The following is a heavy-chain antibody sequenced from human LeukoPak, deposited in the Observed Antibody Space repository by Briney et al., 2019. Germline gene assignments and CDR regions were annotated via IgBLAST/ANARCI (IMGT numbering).Heavy chain of an antibody. J-gene: IGHJ4*02. V-gene: IGHV3-66*02. Sequence: GGSLRLSCAASGFTVSSNYMSWVRQAPGKGLEWVSVIHSGGSTYYADSVKGRFTISRDNSKNTLYLQMNSLRAEDTAVYYCARDGAHDYGDYDFDYWGQGTLVTVSS. D-gene: IGHD4-17*01. CDR3: ARDGAHDYGDYDFDY. CDR2: IHSGGST. CDR1: GFTVSSNY.